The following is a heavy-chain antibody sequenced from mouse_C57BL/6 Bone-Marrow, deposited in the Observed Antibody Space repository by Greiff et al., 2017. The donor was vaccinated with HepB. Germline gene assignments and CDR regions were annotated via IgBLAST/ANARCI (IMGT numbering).Heavy chain of an antibody. Sequence: EVQLQQSGPELVKPGASVKISCKASGYTFTDYYMNWVKQSHGKSLEWIGDINPNNGGTSYNQKFKGKATLTVDKSSSTAYMEIRSLTSEDSAVYYCARNYDSSLYWYFDVWGPGTTVTVSS. CDR1: GYTFTDYY. D-gene: IGHD1-1*01. CDR2: INPNNGGT. V-gene: IGHV1-26*01. J-gene: IGHJ1*01. CDR3: ARNYDSSLYWYFDV.